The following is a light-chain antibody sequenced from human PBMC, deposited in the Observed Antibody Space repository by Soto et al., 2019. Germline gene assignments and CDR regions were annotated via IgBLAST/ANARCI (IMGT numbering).Light chain of an antibody. CDR3: GTWDSSLSAVV. CDR1: NSNVGNNY. CDR2: DDN. Sequence: QSALTQPPSVSAAPGQKVTISCSGRNSNVGNNYVSWYQQLPGTAPKLLIYDDNKRPSGIPDRFSGSKSGASATLAITGLQTGDEADYYCGTWDSSLSAVVFGGGTKLTVL. V-gene: IGLV1-51*01. J-gene: IGLJ2*01.